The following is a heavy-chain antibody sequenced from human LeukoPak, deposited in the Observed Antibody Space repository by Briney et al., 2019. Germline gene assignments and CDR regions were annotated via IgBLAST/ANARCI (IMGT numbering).Heavy chain of an antibody. CDR1: GFTFSSYW. CDR3: ARGEGPMVRGRSYYYYYMDV. D-gene: IGHD3-10*01. V-gene: IGHV3-74*01. Sequence: GGSLRLSCAASGFTFSSYWMHWVRQAPGKGLVWVSRINSDGSSTSYADSVKGRFTISRGNAKNTLYLQMNSLRAEDTAVYYCARGEGPMVRGRSYYYYYMDVWGKGTTVTISS. J-gene: IGHJ6*03. CDR2: INSDGSST.